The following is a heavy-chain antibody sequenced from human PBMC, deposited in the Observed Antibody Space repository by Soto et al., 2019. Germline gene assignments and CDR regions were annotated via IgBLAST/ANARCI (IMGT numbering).Heavy chain of an antibody. V-gene: IGHV3-23*01. CDR2: ISGSAGNT. CDR3: TKTFGSYWLPDH. CDR1: GFTFSSYG. Sequence: EVQLLESGGGLVQPGGSLRLSCAASGFTFSSYGMNWVRQAPGKGLEWVSAISGSAGNTYYADSVKGRFSTSRDNSKSTLYLQMNSLRVEDTAVYYCTKTFGSYWLPDHWGQGTLVTVSS. J-gene: IGHJ4*02. D-gene: IGHD1-26*01.